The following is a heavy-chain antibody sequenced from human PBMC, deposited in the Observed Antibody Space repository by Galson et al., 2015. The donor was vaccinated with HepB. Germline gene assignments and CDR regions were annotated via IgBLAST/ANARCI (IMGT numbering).Heavy chain of an antibody. D-gene: IGHD3-22*01. CDR1: GFTFNSYW. CDR3: ARGDYYDTSGYYHDVFDI. J-gene: IGHJ3*02. Sequence: SLRLSCAASGFTFNSYWMSGVRQAPGKGLEWVANIKQDGSQKFYVDSVKGRFTISRDNAKKSLSLLMNSLRVEDTAVYYCARGDYYDTSGYYHDVFDIWGQGTMVTVSS. CDR2: IKQDGSQK. V-gene: IGHV3-7*03.